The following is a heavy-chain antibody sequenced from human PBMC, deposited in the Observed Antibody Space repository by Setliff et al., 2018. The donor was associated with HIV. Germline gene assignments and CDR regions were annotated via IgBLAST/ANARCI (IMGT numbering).Heavy chain of an antibody. CDR3: VREAKVIVTTERAFDM. D-gene: IGHD3-22*01. Sequence: SETLSLTCNISGASMNSYYWSWVRQSAGQELEWIGRIYVNGKANYNPSLKSRVTMSVDTSKNQFSLNLDSVTATDTAIYYCVREAKVIVTTERAFDMWGQGTLVTVSS. CDR1: GASMNSYY. CDR2: IYVNGKA. J-gene: IGHJ3*02. V-gene: IGHV4-4*07.